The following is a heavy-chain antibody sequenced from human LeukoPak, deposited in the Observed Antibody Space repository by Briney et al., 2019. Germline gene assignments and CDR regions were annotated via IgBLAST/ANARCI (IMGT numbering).Heavy chain of an antibody. V-gene: IGHV3-30-3*01. CDR2: ISYDGSNK. J-gene: IGHJ4*02. CDR3: ARDRAVAGLYYFDY. D-gene: IGHD6-19*01. Sequence: GGSLRLSCAASGFTFSSYAMHWVRQAPGKGLEWVAVISYDGSNKYYADSVKGRFTISRDNSKNTLYLQMNSLRAEDTAVYYCARDRAVAGLYYFDYWGQGILVTVSS. CDR1: GFTFSSYA.